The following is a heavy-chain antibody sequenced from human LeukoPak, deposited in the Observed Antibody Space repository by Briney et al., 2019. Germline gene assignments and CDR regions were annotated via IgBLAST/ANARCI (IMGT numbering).Heavy chain of an antibody. CDR3: ARAGPDYYDSSGYHFTLDY. CDR2: IYYSGST. Sequence: SQTLSLTCTVSGGSISSGDYYWSWIRQPPGKGLEWIGYIYYSGSTNYNPSLKSRVTISVDTSKNQFSLKLSSVTAADTAVYYCARAGPDYYDSSGYHFTLDYWGQGTLVTVSS. V-gene: IGHV4-61*08. CDR1: GGSISSGDYY. J-gene: IGHJ4*02. D-gene: IGHD3-22*01.